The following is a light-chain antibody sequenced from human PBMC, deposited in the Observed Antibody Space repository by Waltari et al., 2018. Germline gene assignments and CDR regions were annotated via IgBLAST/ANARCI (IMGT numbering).Light chain of an antibody. Sequence: QSVLTQPPSVSGAPGQRVTISCTGSSSNIGAGSDVHWYQQLPGTAPKLLTNGTPNRPSGVPDRVPGSKAGTSASLAITGLQAEDEADYYCQSYDNSPYVIFGGGTKLTVL. J-gene: IGLJ2*01. V-gene: IGLV1-40*01. CDR1: SSNIGAGSD. CDR2: GTP. CDR3: QSYDNSPYVI.